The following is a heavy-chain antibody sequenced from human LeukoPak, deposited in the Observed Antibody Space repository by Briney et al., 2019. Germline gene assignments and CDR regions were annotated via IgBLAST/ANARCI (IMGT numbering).Heavy chain of an antibody. V-gene: IGHV3-9*01. CDR1: GITFDDYA. Sequence: GGSLRLSCAASGITFDDYAMHWVRQAPGKGLEWVSGISWNSGSIGYADPVKGRFTISRDNAKNSLYLQMNSLRAEDTALYYCARNGRDQWLASDYWGQGTLVTVSS. CDR2: ISWNSGSI. D-gene: IGHD6-19*01. J-gene: IGHJ4*02. CDR3: ARNGRDQWLASDY.